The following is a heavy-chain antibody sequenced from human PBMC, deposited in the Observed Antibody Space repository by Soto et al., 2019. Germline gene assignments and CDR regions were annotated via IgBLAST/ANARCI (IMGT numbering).Heavy chain of an antibody. CDR2: ISGSGDKT. J-gene: IGHJ5*02. Sequence: GGSLRLSCAASGFTFSTYAMTWVRRAPGKGLEWVSAISGSGDKTYHADFVKGRFTISRDNSKNTLFLQMNSVRAEDTAVYYCAKLNAGYCSGGTCYRNWFDPWGQGTLVTVSS. CDR1: GFTFSTYA. D-gene: IGHD2-15*01. V-gene: IGHV3-23*01. CDR3: AKLNAGYCSGGTCYRNWFDP.